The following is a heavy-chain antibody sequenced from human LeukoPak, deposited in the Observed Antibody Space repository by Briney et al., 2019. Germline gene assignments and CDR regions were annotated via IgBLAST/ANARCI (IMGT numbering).Heavy chain of an antibody. Sequence: ASVKVSCKASGYTFTGYYMRWVRQAPGQGLEWMGWIDPNSGGTNYAQKFQGRVAMTRDTSISTAYMELSGLRSDDTAVYYCARGHYYYYMDVWGKGTTVTVSS. CDR3: ARGHYYYYMDV. CDR2: IDPNSGGT. J-gene: IGHJ6*03. V-gene: IGHV1-2*02. CDR1: GYTFTGYY.